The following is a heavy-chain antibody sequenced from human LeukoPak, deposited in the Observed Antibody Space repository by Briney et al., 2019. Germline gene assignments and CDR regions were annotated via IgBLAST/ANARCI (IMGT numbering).Heavy chain of an antibody. Sequence: GGSLRLSCAASGFTVSSYFMSWVRQAPGKGLEWVSVIHSGGSTLYADSVKGRFTISRDNSKNTLYLQMNSLRAEDTAVYYCAKADTAMDIPYFDYWGQGTLVTVSS. V-gene: IGHV3-53*01. J-gene: IGHJ4*02. D-gene: IGHD5-18*01. CDR3: AKADTAMDIPYFDY. CDR1: GFTVSSYF. CDR2: IHSGGST.